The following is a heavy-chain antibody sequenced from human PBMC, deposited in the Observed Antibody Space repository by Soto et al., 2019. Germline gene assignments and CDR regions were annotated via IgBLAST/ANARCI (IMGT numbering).Heavy chain of an antibody. Sequence: GASVKVSCKASGYTFTSYYMHWVRQAPGQGLEWMGIINPSGGSTSYAQKFQGRVTMTRDTSTSTVYMELSSLRSEDTAVYYCARGQNRDGYNWVWKGDYYYGMDVWGQGTTVTVSS. D-gene: IGHD5-12*01. J-gene: IGHJ6*02. CDR2: INPSGGST. CDR1: GYTFTSYY. CDR3: ARGQNRDGYNWVWKGDYYYGMDV. V-gene: IGHV1-46*01.